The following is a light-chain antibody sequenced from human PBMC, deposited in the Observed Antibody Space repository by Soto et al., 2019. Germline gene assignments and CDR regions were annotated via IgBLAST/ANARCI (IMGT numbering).Light chain of an antibody. CDR1: QSVSSY. CDR3: QQYGSSLLT. J-gene: IGKJ2*01. CDR2: DAS. Sequence: ETVLTQSPATLSLSPGERATLSCRASQSVSSYLAWYQQKPGQAPRLLIYDASNRASGIPARFSGSGSGTDFTLTISSLEPEDFAVYYCQQYGSSLLTFGQGTKLEIK. V-gene: IGKV3-11*01.